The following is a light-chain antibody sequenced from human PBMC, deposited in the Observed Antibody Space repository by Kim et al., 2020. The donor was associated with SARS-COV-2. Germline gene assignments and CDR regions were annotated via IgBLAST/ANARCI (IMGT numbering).Light chain of an antibody. Sequence: WAPGERATLSCRASQSVSSGDLAWYQQKPGQTPRLLIYGASSRATGIPDRFSGSGSGTDFTLTISRLEPEDFAVYYCQKYGSSPYTFGQGTKLEI. CDR3: QKYGSSPYT. J-gene: IGKJ2*01. V-gene: IGKV3-20*01. CDR1: QSVSSGD. CDR2: GAS.